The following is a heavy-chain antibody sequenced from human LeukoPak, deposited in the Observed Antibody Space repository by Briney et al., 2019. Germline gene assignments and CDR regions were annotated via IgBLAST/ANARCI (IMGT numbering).Heavy chain of an antibody. J-gene: IGHJ5*02. Sequence: KPSETLSLTCTVSGGSISSSSYYWGWIRQPPGKGLEWIGSIYYSGSTYYNPSLKSRVTISVDTSKNQFSLKLSSVTAADTAVYYCARVGQRWRFDPWGQGTLVTVSS. CDR1: GGSISSSSYY. D-gene: IGHD1-1*01. CDR2: IYYSGST. CDR3: ARVGQRWRFDP. V-gene: IGHV4-39*07.